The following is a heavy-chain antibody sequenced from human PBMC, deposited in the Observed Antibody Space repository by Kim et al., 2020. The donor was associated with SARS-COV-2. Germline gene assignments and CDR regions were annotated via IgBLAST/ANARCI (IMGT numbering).Heavy chain of an antibody. CDR3: AQEQGAFDI. CDR2: IYYSGST. Sequence: SETLSLTCTVSGGSISSYYWSWIRQPPGKGLEWIGYIYYSGSTNYNPSLKSRVTISVDTSKNQFSLKLGSVTAADTAVYYCAQEQGAFDIWGQGTMVTVSS. D-gene: IGHD1-1*01. CDR1: GGSISSYY. V-gene: IGHV4-59*13. J-gene: IGHJ3*02.